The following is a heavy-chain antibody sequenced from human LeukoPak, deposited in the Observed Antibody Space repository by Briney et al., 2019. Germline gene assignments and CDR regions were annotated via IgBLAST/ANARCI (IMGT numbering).Heavy chain of an antibody. Sequence: GASVKVSCKASGYTFTDYYMHWVRQAPGQGLEWMGWINPNSGGTNYAQKFQGRVTMTRDTSISTAYMELSRLRSDDTAVYYCAREGKKYCSSTSCYGGYFDYWGQGTLVTVSS. CDR1: GYTFTDYY. CDR2: INPNSGGT. J-gene: IGHJ4*02. V-gene: IGHV1-2*02. CDR3: AREGKKYCSSTSCYGGYFDY. D-gene: IGHD2-2*01.